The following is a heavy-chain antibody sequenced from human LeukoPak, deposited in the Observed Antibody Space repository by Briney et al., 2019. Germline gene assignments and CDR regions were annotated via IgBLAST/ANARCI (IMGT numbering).Heavy chain of an antibody. Sequence: GASVKVSCKASGYAFTGYYMHWVRQAPGQGLEWMGWINPNSGGTNYAQKFQGRVTMTRDTSISTAYMELSRLRSDDTAVYYCARGKDYIFRNLYYFDYWGQGTLVTVSS. D-gene: IGHD4-11*01. V-gene: IGHV1-2*02. J-gene: IGHJ4*02. CDR3: ARGKDYIFRNLYYFDY. CDR1: GYAFTGYY. CDR2: INPNSGGT.